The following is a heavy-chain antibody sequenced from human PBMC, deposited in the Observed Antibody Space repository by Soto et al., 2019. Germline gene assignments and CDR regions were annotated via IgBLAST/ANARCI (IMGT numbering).Heavy chain of an antibody. Sequence: GSLRLSCAASGFTFSDYYMSWIRQAPGKGLEWVSYISSSGSTIYYADSVKGRFTISRDNAKNSLYLQMNSLRAEDAAVYYCARDSEVDIVVVPAGYYYYMDVWGKGTTVTVS. CDR3: ARDSEVDIVVVPAGYYYYMDV. CDR2: ISSSGSTI. D-gene: IGHD2-2*03. J-gene: IGHJ6*03. CDR1: GFTFSDYY. V-gene: IGHV3-11*01.